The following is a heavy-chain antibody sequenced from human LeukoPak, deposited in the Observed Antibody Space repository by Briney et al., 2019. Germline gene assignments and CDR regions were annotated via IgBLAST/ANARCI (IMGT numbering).Heavy chain of an antibody. V-gene: IGHV3-30-3*01. CDR1: GFTFSSYA. CDR3: AKDSRVIVVVNQFDY. J-gene: IGHJ4*02. D-gene: IGHD3-22*01. CDR2: ISYDGSNK. Sequence: GGSLRLSCAASGFTFSSYAMHWVRQAPGKGLEWVAVISYDGSNKYYADSVKGRFTISRDNSKNTLYLQMNSLRAEDTAVYYCAKDSRVIVVVNQFDYWGQGTLVTVSS.